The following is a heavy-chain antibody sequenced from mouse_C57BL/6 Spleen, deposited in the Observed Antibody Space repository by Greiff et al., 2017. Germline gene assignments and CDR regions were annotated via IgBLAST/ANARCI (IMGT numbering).Heavy chain of an antibody. CDR1: GFTFSDYY. CDR3: ARDTYYSNYDYFDY. CDR2: INYDGSST. J-gene: IGHJ2*01. D-gene: IGHD2-5*01. Sequence: EVQRVESEGGLVQPGSSMKLSCTASGFTFSDYYMAWVRQVPEKGLEWVANINYDGSSTYYLDSLKSRFIISRDNAKNILYLQMSSLKSEDTATYYCARDTYYSNYDYFDYWGQGTTLTVSS. V-gene: IGHV5-16*01.